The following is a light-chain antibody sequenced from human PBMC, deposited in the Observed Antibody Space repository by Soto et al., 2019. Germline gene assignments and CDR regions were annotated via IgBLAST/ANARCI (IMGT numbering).Light chain of an antibody. CDR2: DAS. J-gene: IGKJ1*01. V-gene: IGKV1-5*01. CDR3: QQYNSYSPA. Sequence: DIQMTQSPSTLSASVGDRATITCRASQSISSWLAWYQQKPGKAPKLLIYDASSLESGVPSRFSGSGSGTEFTLTISSLQPHDFAAHYCQQYNSYSPAFGQGTKVDIK. CDR1: QSISSW.